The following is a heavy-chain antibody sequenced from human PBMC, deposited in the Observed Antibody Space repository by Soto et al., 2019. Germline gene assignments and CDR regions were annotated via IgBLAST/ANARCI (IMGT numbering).Heavy chain of an antibody. CDR1: GYTFTSYE. Sequence: ASGRVSCKASGYTFTSYEIHWVRQAPGKRLEWMGWINTGNGNTRYSQKFQGRVTVTRDTSASTAYMELSSLRSEDTAVSYCASSYCISTSCPPYYRMDVWGQGTTVTASS. J-gene: IGHJ6*02. D-gene: IGHD2-2*01. V-gene: IGHV1-3*04. CDR3: ASSYCISTSCPPYYRMDV. CDR2: INTGNGNT.